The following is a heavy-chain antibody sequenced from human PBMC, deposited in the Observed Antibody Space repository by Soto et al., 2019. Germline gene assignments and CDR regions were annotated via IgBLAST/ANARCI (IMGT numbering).Heavy chain of an antibody. CDR2: IYYSGST. Sequence: QVQLQESGPGLVKPSETLSLTCTVSGGSVSSGSYHWSWIRQPPGKGLEWIGYIYYSGSTNYNPSLKSRVTISGDTSKNSFSLKLSSVTAADTAVYYCARAQYYDFWSGYSNWFDPWGQGTLVTVSS. CDR1: GGSVSSGSYH. J-gene: IGHJ5*02. D-gene: IGHD3-3*01. V-gene: IGHV4-61*01. CDR3: ARAQYYDFWSGYSNWFDP.